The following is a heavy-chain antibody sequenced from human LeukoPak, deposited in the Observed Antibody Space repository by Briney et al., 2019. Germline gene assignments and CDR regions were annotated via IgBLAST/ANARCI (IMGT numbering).Heavy chain of an antibody. CDR3: TTLLLWFGDDY. CDR1: AFTFSSYA. D-gene: IGHD3-10*01. J-gene: IGHJ4*02. Sequence: GGSLRLSCAASAFTFSSYAMSWVRQAPGKGLEWVGRIKSKTDGGTTDYAVPVKGRFTISRDDSKNTLDLQMNSLKTEDTAVYYCTTLLLWFGDDYWGQGTLVTVSS. CDR2: IKSKTDGGTT. V-gene: IGHV3-15*01.